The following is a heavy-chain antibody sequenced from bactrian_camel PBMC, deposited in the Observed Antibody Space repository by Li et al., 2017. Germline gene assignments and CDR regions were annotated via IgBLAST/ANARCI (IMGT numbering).Heavy chain of an antibody. D-gene: IGHD2*01. CDR3: AAKRTQSGSDWRDPDAYNH. V-gene: IGHV3S63*01. Sequence: HVQLVESGGGSVQAGGSLRLSCATSGLIFPGETLSWFRQIPGKEREVVASINWLSHTVYADSVKGRFTISRDNGKSTVDLEMHNLKPEDTAMYFCAAKRTQSGSDWRDPDAYNHWGSGTQVTVS. J-gene: IGHJ4*01. CDR1: GLIFPGET. CDR2: INWLSHT.